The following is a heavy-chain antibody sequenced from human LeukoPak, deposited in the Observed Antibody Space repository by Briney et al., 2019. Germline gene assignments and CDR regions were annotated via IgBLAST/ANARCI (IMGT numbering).Heavy chain of an antibody. J-gene: IGHJ4*02. CDR2: IWYDGSNK. CDR3: ARAPRGTTVTTYLGY. V-gene: IGHV3-33*01. CDR1: GFTFSSYG. Sequence: GGSLRLSCAASGFTFSSYGMPWVRQAPGKGLEWVAVIWYDGSNKYYADSVKGRFTISRDNSKNTLYLQMNSLRAEDTAVYYCARAPRGTTVTTYLGYWGQGTLVTVSS. D-gene: IGHD4-17*01.